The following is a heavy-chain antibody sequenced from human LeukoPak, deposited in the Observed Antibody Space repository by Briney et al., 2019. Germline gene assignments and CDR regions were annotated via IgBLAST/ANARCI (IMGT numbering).Heavy chain of an antibody. CDR2: IYPGDSDT. CDR1: GYSFTSYW. D-gene: IGHD2-15*01. CDR3: ARRGGCSGGSCYNNWFDP. J-gene: IGHJ5*02. V-gene: IGHV5-51*01. Sequence: GESLKISCKGSGYSFTSYWSGRGRQMPGKSLEWMGIIYPGDSDTRYSPSFQDQVTISAHKSINTAYLKWSSLKASDTAMYYCARRGGCSGGSCYNNWFDPWGQGTLVTVSS.